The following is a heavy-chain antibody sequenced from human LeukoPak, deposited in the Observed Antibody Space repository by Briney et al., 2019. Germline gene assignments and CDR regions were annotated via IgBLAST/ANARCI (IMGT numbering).Heavy chain of an antibody. CDR1: GGSISSSSYY. CDR3: ARGSSWGEHS. V-gene: IGHV4-39*07. D-gene: IGHD3-10*01. Sequence: PSETLSLTCTVSGGSISSSSYYWGWIRQPPGKGLERRGRIYYSGSTYYNPSLKSRVTISVDTSKNQFSLKLSSVTAADTAVYYCARGSSWGEHSWGQGTLVIVSS. CDR2: IYYSGST. J-gene: IGHJ4*02.